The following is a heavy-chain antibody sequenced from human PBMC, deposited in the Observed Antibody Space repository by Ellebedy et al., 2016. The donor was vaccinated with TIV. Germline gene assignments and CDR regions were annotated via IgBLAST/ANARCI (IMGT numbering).Heavy chain of an antibody. Sequence: GESLKISCAASGFILSNYAMSWVRQTPGKGLEWIASIDPSGSSIYQPESLRGRFTISRDNAKNSLYLQMNSLRAEDTAVYYCARDAGYYYYGMDVWGQGTTVTVSS. CDR1: GFILSNYA. V-gene: IGHV3-21*01. J-gene: IGHJ6*02. CDR3: ARDAGYYYYGMDV. CDR2: IDPSGSSI.